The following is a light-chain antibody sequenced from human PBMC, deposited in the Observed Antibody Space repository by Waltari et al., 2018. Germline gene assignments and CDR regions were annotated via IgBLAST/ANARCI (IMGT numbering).Light chain of an antibody. V-gene: IGLV2-14*03. CDR1: SSDIGTYNY. CDR3: SSYTSRNTWV. Sequence: QSALTQPASVSGSPGQSITISCTGTSSDIGTYNYVARHQQPPGKAPKLMIYDVSNRPSGVSNRFSGSKSGNTASLTISGLQAEDEADYYCSSYTSRNTWVFGGGTKLTVL. J-gene: IGLJ3*02. CDR2: DVS.